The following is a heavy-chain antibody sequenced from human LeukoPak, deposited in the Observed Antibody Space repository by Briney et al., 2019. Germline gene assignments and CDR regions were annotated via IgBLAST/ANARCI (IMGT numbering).Heavy chain of an antibody. CDR1: GFTFSAYA. J-gene: IGHJ3*02. V-gene: IGHV3-23*01. CDR3: ARDPNGDYIGAFDM. CDR2: IRGGGGSA. Sequence: PGGSLRLSCTGSGFTFSAYAMMWVRQAPGKGPEWVSAIRGGGGSAFYADSVKGRFTISRDNSKYTLFLQMNSLRAEDTAVYYCARDPNGDYIGAFDMWGPGTMVTVSS. D-gene: IGHD4-17*01.